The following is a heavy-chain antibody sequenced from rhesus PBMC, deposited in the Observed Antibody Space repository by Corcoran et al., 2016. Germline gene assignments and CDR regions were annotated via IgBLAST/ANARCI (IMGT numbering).Heavy chain of an antibody. D-gene: IGHD4-23*01. V-gene: IGHV4-80*01. Sequence: QMQLQESGPGLVKPSETLSLTCAVSGASISSYWLNWIRPPPGTGLEWIGEINGNSGNTNYNPSLKSRVTISRDASKNQFSLKLSSVTAADTAVYYCARAGMNTVTTLVDYWGQGVLVTVSS. CDR3: ARAGMNTVTTLVDY. CDR2: INGNSGNT. CDR1: GASISSYW. J-gene: IGHJ4*01.